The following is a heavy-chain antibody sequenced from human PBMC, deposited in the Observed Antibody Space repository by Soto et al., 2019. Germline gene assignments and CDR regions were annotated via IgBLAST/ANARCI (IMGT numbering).Heavy chain of an antibody. D-gene: IGHD3-16*01. J-gene: IGHJ6*02. Sequence: SETLSLTCTVSGGSISSYYWNWIRQPPGKGLEWIGCIYYSGSTNYIPSLKSRVTISVDTSRNQFSLKLSSVTAADTAVYYCAREDRGSYYYYGMDVWGQGTTVTVSS. CDR3: AREDRGSYYYYGMDV. CDR1: GGSISSYY. V-gene: IGHV4-59*01. CDR2: IYYSGST.